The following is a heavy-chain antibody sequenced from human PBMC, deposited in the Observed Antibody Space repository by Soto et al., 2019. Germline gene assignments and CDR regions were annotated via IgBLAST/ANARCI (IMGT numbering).Heavy chain of an antibody. D-gene: IGHD3-10*01. CDR2: IYYSGST. Sequence: SETLSLTCTVSGGSISSGGYYWSWIRQHPGKGLEWIGYIYYSGSTYYNPSLKSRVTISVDTSKNQFSLKLSSVTAADTAVYYCARELKATGTYYYGSGSYDWFDPWGQGTPVTVSS. CDR1: GGSISSGGYY. V-gene: IGHV4-31*03. CDR3: ARELKATGTYYYGSGSYDWFDP. J-gene: IGHJ5*02.